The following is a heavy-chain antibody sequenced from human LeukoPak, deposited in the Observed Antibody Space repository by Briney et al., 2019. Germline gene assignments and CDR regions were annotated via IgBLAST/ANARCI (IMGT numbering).Heavy chain of an antibody. V-gene: IGHV3-23*01. CDR1: GFTFSSYA. CDR3: ATSYSSGYYYFDY. D-gene: IGHD6-19*01. J-gene: IGHJ4*02. CDR2: ITTGGST. Sequence: GGSLRLSCAASGFTFSSYAMSWVRQAPGKGLEWVSRITTGGSTFYADSVKGRFTISRDNSKNTLYLQMSSLMAEDTAVYYCATSYSSGYYYFDYWGQGTLVTVSS.